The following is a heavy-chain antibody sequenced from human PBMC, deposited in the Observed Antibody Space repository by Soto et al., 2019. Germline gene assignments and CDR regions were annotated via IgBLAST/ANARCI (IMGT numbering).Heavy chain of an antibody. V-gene: IGHV4-34*01. J-gene: IGHJ5*02. Sequence: PSETLSLTCAVSGGPFSGVYWSWIRQPPGKGLEWIGGVSHRGSANYNPSLESRVTMSVDTSKNQFSLKLTSVTAADSAVYYCARDAFCGSGTCRVGHWFDPWGQGTLVTVSS. CDR3: ARDAFCGSGTCRVGHWFDP. CDR1: GGPFSGVY. D-gene: IGHD2-21*01. CDR2: VSHRGSA.